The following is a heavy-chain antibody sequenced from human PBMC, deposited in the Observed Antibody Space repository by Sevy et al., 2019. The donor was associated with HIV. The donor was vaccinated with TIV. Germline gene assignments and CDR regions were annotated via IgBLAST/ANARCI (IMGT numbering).Heavy chain of an antibody. J-gene: IGHJ4*02. Sequence: GGSLRLSCAASGFTFSSYSMNWVRQAPGKGLEWVSSISSSSSYIYYADSVKGRFTISRDNAKNSLYLQMNSLRAEDTAVYYCALAYPPNYGSGSYYLYYFDYWGQGTLVTVSS. CDR2: ISSSSSYI. CDR1: GFTFSSYS. CDR3: ALAYPPNYGSGSYYLYYFDY. D-gene: IGHD3-10*01. V-gene: IGHV3-21*01.